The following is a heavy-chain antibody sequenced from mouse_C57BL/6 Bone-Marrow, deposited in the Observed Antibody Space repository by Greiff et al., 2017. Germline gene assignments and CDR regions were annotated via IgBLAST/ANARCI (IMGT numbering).Heavy chain of an antibody. CDR1: GYSFTSYY. CDR2: IYPGSGNT. Sequence: VKLMESGPELVKPGASVKISCKASGYSFTSYYIHWVKQRPGQGLEWIGWIYPGSGNTKYNEKFKGKATLTADTSSSTAYMQLSSLTSEDSAVYYCARSDYYGSSYYWYFDVWGTGTTVTVSS. D-gene: IGHD1-1*01. V-gene: IGHV1-66*01. CDR3: ARSDYYGSSYYWYFDV. J-gene: IGHJ1*03.